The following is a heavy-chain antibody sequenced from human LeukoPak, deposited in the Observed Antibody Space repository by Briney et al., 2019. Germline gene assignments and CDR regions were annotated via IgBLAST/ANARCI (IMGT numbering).Heavy chain of an antibody. Sequence: ASVKVSCKACGYTFTSYDINWVRQATGQGLEWMGWMNPNSGNTGYAQKFQGRVTMTRNTSISTAYMELSSLRSEDTAVYYCARLEVGSFGVVTSYYYYYGMDVWGQGTTVTVSS. CDR2: MNPNSGNT. V-gene: IGHV1-8*01. D-gene: IGHD3-3*01. J-gene: IGHJ6*02. CDR1: GYTFTSYD. CDR3: ARLEVGSFGVVTSYYYYYGMDV.